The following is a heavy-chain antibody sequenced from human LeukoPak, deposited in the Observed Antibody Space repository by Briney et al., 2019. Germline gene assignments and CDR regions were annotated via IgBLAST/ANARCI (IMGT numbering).Heavy chain of an antibody. CDR2: ISTSSSYI. D-gene: IGHD4-17*01. CDR3: VKTQTHFGDYRRDH. V-gene: IGHV3-21*04. Sequence: GGSLRLSCAASGFTFSGSTMDWVRQAPGKGLEWVSFISTSSSYIYYADSVRGRFTISRDNAKNSLYLQMNSLRAEDTAVYYCVKTQTHFGDYRRDHWGQGTLVTVSS. CDR1: GFTFSGST. J-gene: IGHJ4*02.